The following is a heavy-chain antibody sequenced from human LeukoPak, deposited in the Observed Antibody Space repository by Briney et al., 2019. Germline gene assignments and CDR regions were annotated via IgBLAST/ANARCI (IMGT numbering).Heavy chain of an antibody. J-gene: IGHJ4*02. Sequence: PSETLSLTCTVSGGSISSYYWGWIRQPPGKGLEWIGSIYYSGSTYYNPSLKSRVTISVDTSKNQFSLKLSSVTAADTAVYYCARRARPEYYFDYWGQGTLVTVSS. CDR1: GGSISSYY. CDR2: IYYSGST. D-gene: IGHD6-6*01. V-gene: IGHV4-39*01. CDR3: ARRARPEYYFDY.